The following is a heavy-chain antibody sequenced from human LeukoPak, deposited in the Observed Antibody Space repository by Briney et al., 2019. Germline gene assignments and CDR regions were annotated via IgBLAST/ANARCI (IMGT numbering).Heavy chain of an antibody. CDR1: GGSISSSSYY. J-gene: IGHJ6*02. CDR2: IYYSGST. CDR3: ARHASNRDGYNYRAPIRGMDG. D-gene: IGHD5-24*01. Sequence: SGGSISSSSYYWGWIRQPPGKGLESLGSIYYSGSTYYNPSLKSRVSISVDTSKVQFSLKLSSVTAADTAVYYCARHASNRDGYNYRAPIRGMDGWGQGTTVTVSS. V-gene: IGHV4-39*01.